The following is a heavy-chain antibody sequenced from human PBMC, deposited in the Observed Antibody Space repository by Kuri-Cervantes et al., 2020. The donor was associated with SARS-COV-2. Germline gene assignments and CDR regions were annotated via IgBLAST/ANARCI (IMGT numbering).Heavy chain of an antibody. CDR3: ASDHNQDAFDI. CDR2: ISSSGSTI. CDR1: GFTFSSYE. J-gene: IGHJ3*02. D-gene: IGHD1-14*01. V-gene: IGHV3-48*03. Sequence: LSLTCAAPGFTFSSYEMNWVRQAPGKGLEWVSYISSSGSTIYYADSVKGRFTISRDNAKNSLYLQMNSLRAEDTAVYYCASDHNQDAFDIWGQGTMVTVSS.